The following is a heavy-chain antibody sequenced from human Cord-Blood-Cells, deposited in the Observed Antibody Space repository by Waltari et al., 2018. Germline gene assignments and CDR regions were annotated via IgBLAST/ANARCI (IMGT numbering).Heavy chain of an antibody. CDR1: GFTFSSYS. CDR2: ISSSSSYI. CDR3: ARDSSSSWYYYYYGMDV. Sequence: EVQLVESGGGLVKPGGSLRLSCAASGFTFSSYSMNWVRQAPGKVLEWLSSISSSSSYIYYADSVKGRFTISRDNAKNSLYLQMNSLRAEDTAVYYCARDSSSSWYYYYYGMDVWGQGTTVTVSS. D-gene: IGHD6-13*01. V-gene: IGHV3-21*01. J-gene: IGHJ6*02.